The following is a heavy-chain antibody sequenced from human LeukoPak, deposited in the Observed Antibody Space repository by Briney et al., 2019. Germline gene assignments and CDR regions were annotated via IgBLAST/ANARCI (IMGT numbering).Heavy chain of an antibody. CDR2: INPNGGGT. D-gene: IGHD6-13*01. Sequence: ASVKVSCKASGYTFTGYYMHWVRQAPGQGLEWMGRINPNGGGTNYAQKFQGRVTMTRDTSISTAYMELSRLRSDDTAVYYCASGIAAAGTIGNWFDPWGQGTLVTVSS. CDR1: GYTFTGYY. J-gene: IGHJ5*02. V-gene: IGHV1-2*06. CDR3: ASGIAAAGTIGNWFDP.